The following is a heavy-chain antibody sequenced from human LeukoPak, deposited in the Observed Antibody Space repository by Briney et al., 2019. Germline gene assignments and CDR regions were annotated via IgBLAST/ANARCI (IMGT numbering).Heavy chain of an antibody. CDR1: GYTFTSYD. J-gene: IGHJ6*02. CDR3: ARGLKRITIFGVVTSKGRYYGMDV. D-gene: IGHD3-3*01. V-gene: IGHV1-8*01. CDR2: MNPNSGNT. Sequence: ASVKASCKASGYTFTSYDINWVRQATGQGLEWMGWMNPNSGNTGYAQKFQGRVTMNRHTSISRAYIELSSLRSEDTAVYYCARGLKRITIFGVVTSKGRYYGMDVWGQGTTVTVSS.